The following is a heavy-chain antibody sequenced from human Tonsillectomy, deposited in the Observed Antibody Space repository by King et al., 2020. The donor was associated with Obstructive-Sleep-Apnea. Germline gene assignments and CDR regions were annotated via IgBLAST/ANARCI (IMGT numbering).Heavy chain of an antibody. CDR1: GFTFSSYA. CDR3: AKWGSQDDYFDY. Sequence: VQLVESGGGLVQPGGSLRLSCAASGFTFSSYAMSGVGQAPGKGLEWVSAISGSGGSTYYADSVTGRFTISRDNSKNTLYLQMNSLRAEDTAVYYCAKWGSQDDYFDYWGQGTLVTVSS. V-gene: IGHV3-23*04. J-gene: IGHJ4*02. CDR2: ISGSGGST. D-gene: IGHD7-27*01.